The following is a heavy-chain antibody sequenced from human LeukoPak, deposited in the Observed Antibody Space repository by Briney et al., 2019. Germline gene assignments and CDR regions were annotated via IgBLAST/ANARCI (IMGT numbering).Heavy chain of an antibody. CDR2: IHENGGTE. J-gene: IGHJ4*02. CDR1: GLTFGRHW. Sequence: GGSLRLSCAASGLTFGRHWMSWVRQAPGEGLEWVASIHENGGTEYYVESVKGRFAISRDNTKNSLYLQMSSLTVEDTAVYYCARDLSSRDAYWGQGTLVTVSS. V-gene: IGHV3-7*03. CDR3: ARDLSSRDAY. D-gene: IGHD6-13*01.